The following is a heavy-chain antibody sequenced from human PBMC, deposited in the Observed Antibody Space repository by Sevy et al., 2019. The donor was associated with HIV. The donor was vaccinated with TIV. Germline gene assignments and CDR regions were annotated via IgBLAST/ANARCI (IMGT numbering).Heavy chain of an antibody. V-gene: IGHV3-7*01. Sequence: GGSLRLSCAASGFTFSDYYMSWIRQAPGKGLEWVAYINQDERHINLLDSVRGRFTISRDNAKNSLYLQMDSLRAEDTAIYYCARDPDWGALDRWGQGTLVTVSS. CDR1: GFTFSDYY. CDR2: INQDERHI. CDR3: ARDPDWGALDR. D-gene: IGHD7-27*01. J-gene: IGHJ5*02.